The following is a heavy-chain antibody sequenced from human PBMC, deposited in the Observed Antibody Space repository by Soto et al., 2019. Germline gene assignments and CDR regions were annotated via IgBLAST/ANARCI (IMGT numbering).Heavy chain of an antibody. CDR2: ISGSGGST. J-gene: IGHJ5*01. CDR1: GFTFSSYA. Sequence: GGSLRLSCAASGFTFSSYALSWVRQAPGKGLKWVSAISGSGGSTYYEDSVKGRFTISRDNSKNTLYLQMNSLRAEDTAVYYCSKGTICGVVPDQFDPFGRGTVVTVSS. V-gene: IGHV3-23*01. CDR3: SKGTICGVVPDQFDP. D-gene: IGHD3-3*01.